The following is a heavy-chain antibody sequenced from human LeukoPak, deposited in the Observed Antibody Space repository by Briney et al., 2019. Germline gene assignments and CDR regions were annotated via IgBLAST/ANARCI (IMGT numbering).Heavy chain of an antibody. CDR1: GGTFSSYA. CDR2: IIPIFGTA. J-gene: IGHJ6*02. Sequence: ASVKVSCKASGGTFSSYALSWVRQAPGQGLEWMGGIIPIFGTANYAQKFQGRVTITADESTSTAYMELSSLRSEDTAVYYCARTSSESYPGGMDVWGQGTTVTVSS. V-gene: IGHV1-69*13. CDR3: ARTSSESYPGGMDV. D-gene: IGHD3-10*01.